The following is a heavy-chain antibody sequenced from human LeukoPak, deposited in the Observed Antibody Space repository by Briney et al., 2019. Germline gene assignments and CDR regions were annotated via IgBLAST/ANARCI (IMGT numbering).Heavy chain of an antibody. CDR2: ISWNSGSI. J-gene: IGHJ4*02. CDR1: GFTFDDYA. CDR3: ARVADLYSGSYPIDRYFDY. Sequence: GRSLRLSCAASGFTFDDYAMHWVRQAPGKGLEWVSGISWNSGSIGYADSVKGRFTISRDNAKNSLYLQMNSLRAEDTAVYYCARVADLYSGSYPIDRYFDYWGQGTLVTVSS. V-gene: IGHV3-9*01. D-gene: IGHD1-26*01.